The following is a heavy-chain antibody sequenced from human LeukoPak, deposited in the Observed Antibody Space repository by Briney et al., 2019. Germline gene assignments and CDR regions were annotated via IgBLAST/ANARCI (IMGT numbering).Heavy chain of an antibody. Sequence: SVNVSCKASGGTFCSYAISWVRRAPGQGLEWMGGIIPIFGTANYAQKFQGRVTITADESTSTAYMELSSLRSEDTAVYYCARSGVAAAGTYDYWGQGTLVTVSS. CDR1: GGTFCSYA. CDR2: IIPIFGTA. V-gene: IGHV1-69*13. CDR3: ARSGVAAAGTYDY. D-gene: IGHD6-13*01. J-gene: IGHJ4*02.